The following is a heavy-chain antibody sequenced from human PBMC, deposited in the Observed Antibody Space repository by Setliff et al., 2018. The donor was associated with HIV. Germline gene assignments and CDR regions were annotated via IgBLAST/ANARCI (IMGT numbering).Heavy chain of an antibody. J-gene: IGHJ6*03. CDR3: ARGEGNDFWSGYYTNYYYYYMDV. V-gene: IGHV4-61*09. CDR2: IYTSGST. Sequence: PSETLSLTCTVSGGSISSGSYYWSWIRQPAGKGLEWIGHIYTSGSTNYNPSLKSRVTISVDTSKNQFSLKLSSVTAADTAVYYCARGEGNDFWSGYYTNYYYYYMDVWGKGTTVTVSS. D-gene: IGHD3-3*01. CDR1: GGSISSGSYY.